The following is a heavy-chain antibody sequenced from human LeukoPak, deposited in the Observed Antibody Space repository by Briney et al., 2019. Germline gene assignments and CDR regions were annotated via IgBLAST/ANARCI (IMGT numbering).Heavy chain of an antibody. Sequence: ASVKVSCKASGYPFTGYYIHWVRQAPGQGLEWMGIINPSGGRTSYAQMFQGRVTMTRDMSTSTLYMELSSLRSEDTAVYYCARGPGEGGSSGYYFGKPEDPAEYYFDYWGQGTLVTVSS. V-gene: IGHV1-46*01. CDR2: INPSGGRT. CDR1: GYPFTGYY. J-gene: IGHJ4*02. D-gene: IGHD3-22*01. CDR3: ARGPGEGGSSGYYFGKPEDPAEYYFDY.